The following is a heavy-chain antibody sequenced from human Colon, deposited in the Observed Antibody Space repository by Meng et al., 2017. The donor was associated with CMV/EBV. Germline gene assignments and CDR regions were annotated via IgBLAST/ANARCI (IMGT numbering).Heavy chain of an antibody. J-gene: IGHJ6*02. V-gene: IGHV3-15*01. CDR3: TTDEATSGEIIDYGMDV. CDR1: GFTFSNVW. D-gene: IGHD3-3*01. Sequence: GESLKISCTVSGFTFSNVWMSWVRQAPGKGLEWVGRIKSKNDGGTTDYAAPVKGRFTISTDDSKNTLYLQMNSLKTEDTAVYYCTTDEATSGEIIDYGMDVLGQGTTVTVSS. CDR2: IKSKNDGGTT.